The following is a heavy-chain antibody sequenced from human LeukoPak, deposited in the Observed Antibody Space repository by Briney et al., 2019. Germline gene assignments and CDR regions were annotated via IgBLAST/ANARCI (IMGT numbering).Heavy chain of an antibody. CDR2: IIPIFGTA. V-gene: IGHV1-69*13. CDR3: ARDSPNYDILTGYYRYDYFDY. Sequence: SVKVSCMASGGTFSSYAISWVRQAPGQGLEWMGGIIPIFGTANYAQKFQGRVTITADESTSTACMELSSLRSEDTAVYYCARDSPNYDILTGYYRYDYFDYWGQGTLVTVSS. D-gene: IGHD3-9*01. CDR1: GGTFSSYA. J-gene: IGHJ4*02.